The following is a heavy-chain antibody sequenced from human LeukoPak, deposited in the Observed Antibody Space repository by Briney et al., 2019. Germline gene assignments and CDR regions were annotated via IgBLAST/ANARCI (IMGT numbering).Heavy chain of an antibody. J-gene: IGHJ4*02. CDR2: IYYSGST. V-gene: IGHV4-39*01. CDR3: ARGTRDGYNYARVFPDY. CDR1: GGSISSSSYY. D-gene: IGHD5-24*01. Sequence: KSSETLSLTCTVSGGSISSSSYYWGWIRQPPGKGLEWIGSIYYSGSTYYNPSLKSRVTISVDTSKNQSSLKLSSVTAADTAVYYCARGTRDGYNYARVFPDYWGQGTLVTVSS.